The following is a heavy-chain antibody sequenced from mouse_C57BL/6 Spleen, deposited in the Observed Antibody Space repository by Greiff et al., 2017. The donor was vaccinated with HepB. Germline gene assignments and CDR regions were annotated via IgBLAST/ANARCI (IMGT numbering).Heavy chain of an antibody. V-gene: IGHV14-2*01. Sequence: VHVKQSGAELVKPGASVKLSCTASGFNIKDYYMHWVKQRTEQGLEWIGRIDPEDGETKYAPKFQGKATITADTSSNTAYLQLSSLTSEDTAVYYCAREGLHYYGSSYDAMDYWGQGTSVTVSS. CDR2: IDPEDGET. CDR3: AREGLHYYGSSYDAMDY. J-gene: IGHJ4*01. D-gene: IGHD1-1*01. CDR1: GFNIKDYY.